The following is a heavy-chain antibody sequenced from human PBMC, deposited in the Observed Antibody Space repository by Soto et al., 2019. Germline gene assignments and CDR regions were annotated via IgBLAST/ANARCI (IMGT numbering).Heavy chain of an antibody. J-gene: IGHJ4*02. Sequence: PGESLKISCKGSGYSFTNQWISWVRQIPGKGLEWMGRIDPSDSYINYSPSFQGHVTISVDKSINTAYLQWSSLKASDTAMYYCVRRDYDTLTGYYTVDFWGQGTMVTVSS. CDR1: GYSFTNQW. V-gene: IGHV5-10-1*01. D-gene: IGHD3-9*01. CDR2: IDPSDSYI. CDR3: VRRDYDTLTGYYTVDF.